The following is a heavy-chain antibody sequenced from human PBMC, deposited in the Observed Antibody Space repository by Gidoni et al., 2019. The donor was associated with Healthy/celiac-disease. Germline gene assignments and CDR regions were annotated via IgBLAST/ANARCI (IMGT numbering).Heavy chain of an antibody. Sequence: QVQLVESGGGVVQPGRSLRLSCAASGFTFSSYGMPWVRQSPGKGLEWVAVIWYDGSNKYYADSVKGRFTISRDKSKNTLYLQMNSLRAEDTAVYYCARDRNPIAVAGTGYYYYYGMDVWGQGTTVTVSS. D-gene: IGHD6-19*01. CDR1: GFTFSSYG. CDR3: ARDRNPIAVAGTGYYYYYGMDV. V-gene: IGHV3-33*01. J-gene: IGHJ6*02. CDR2: IWYDGSNK.